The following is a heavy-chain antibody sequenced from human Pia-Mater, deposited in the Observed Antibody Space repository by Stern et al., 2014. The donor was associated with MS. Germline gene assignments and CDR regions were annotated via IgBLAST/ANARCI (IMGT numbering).Heavy chain of an antibody. D-gene: IGHD6-6*01. CDR3: ATVIACRRAPFDH. V-gene: IGHV1-46*01. CDR2: INPSAGFA. CDR1: EYTFSTYY. Sequence: QVQLVQSGAEVLKPGASVKVSCTTSEYTFSTYYVHWVRQNPGQGIEWVGIINPSAGFADYAGRFQGRVTMTRDTSTSTVYMELSSLRLEDTAVFYCATVIACRRAPFDHWGQGTLVTVSS. J-gene: IGHJ4*02.